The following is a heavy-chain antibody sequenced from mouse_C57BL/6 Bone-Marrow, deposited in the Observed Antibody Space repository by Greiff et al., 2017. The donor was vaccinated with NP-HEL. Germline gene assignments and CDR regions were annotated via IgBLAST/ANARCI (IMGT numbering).Heavy chain of an antibody. V-gene: IGHV1-81*01. Sequence: QVQLQQSGAELARPGASVKLSCKASGYTFTSSGISWVKQRTGQGLELIGEIYPRSGNTYYNEKFKGKATRTADKSSSTAYMELRSLTSEDSAVYFCARGSFEVWGTGTTVTVSS. CDR1: GYTFTSSG. CDR2: IYPRSGNT. J-gene: IGHJ1*03. CDR3: ARGSFEV.